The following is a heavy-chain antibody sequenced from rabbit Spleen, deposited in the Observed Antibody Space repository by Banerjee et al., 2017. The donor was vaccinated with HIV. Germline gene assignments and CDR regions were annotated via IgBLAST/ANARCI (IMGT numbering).Heavy chain of an antibody. V-gene: IGHV1S45*01. CDR2: IDTGSSGFT. CDR3: ARDSGTSFSSYGMDL. J-gene: IGHJ6*01. Sequence: QEQLVESGGGLVQPEGSLTLTCTASGFSFSSRDVMCWVRQAPGKGLEWIACIDTGSSGFTYFASWAKGRFTISKTSSTTVTLQVPSLTAADTATYFCARDSGTSFSSYGMDLWGPGTLVTVS. CDR1: GFSFSSRDV. D-gene: IGHD8-1*01.